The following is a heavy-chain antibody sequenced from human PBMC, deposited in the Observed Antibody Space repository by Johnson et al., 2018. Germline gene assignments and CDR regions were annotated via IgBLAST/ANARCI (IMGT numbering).Heavy chain of an antibody. CDR1: GFTFSSYA. D-gene: IGHD6-19*01. CDR3: AKDRQWLVELDY. CDR2: ISGSGSTT. V-gene: IGHV3-23*04. Sequence: VQLVQAGGGLVQPGGSLRLSCAASGFTFSSYAMSWVRQAPGKGLEWVSAISGSGSTTYYADSVKGRFTISRDNSKNMLYLQMNNLRAEDTAVYYCAKDRQWLVELDYWGQGTLVIVSS. J-gene: IGHJ4*02.